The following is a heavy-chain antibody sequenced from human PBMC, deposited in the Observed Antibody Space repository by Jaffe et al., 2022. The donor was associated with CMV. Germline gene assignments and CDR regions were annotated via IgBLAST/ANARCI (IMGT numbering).Heavy chain of an antibody. V-gene: IGHV3-33*08. CDR3: ARGVGSGYYSGVFDY. J-gene: IGHJ4*02. Sequence: QVQLVESGGGVVQPGRSLRLSCAASGFTFSSYGMHWVRQAPGKGLEWVAVIWYDGSNKYYADSVKGRFTISRDNSKNTLYLQMNSLRAEDTAVYYCARGVGSGYYSGVFDYWGQGTLVTVSS. CDR2: IWYDGSNK. D-gene: IGHD3-22*01. CDR1: GFTFSSYG.